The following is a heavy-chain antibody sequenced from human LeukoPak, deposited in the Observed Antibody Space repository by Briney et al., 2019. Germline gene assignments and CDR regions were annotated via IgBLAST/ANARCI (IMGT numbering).Heavy chain of an antibody. Sequence: SETLSLTCTVSGGSISNYYWSWIRQPPGKGLEWIGYIYSSGSNNHNPSLKSRVTISVDTSKNQFSLKLSSVTAADTAAYYCARRGGYNYGYFDYWGRGIQVTVSS. V-gene: IGHV4-59*01. CDR2: IYSSGSN. D-gene: IGHD5-18*01. J-gene: IGHJ4*02. CDR3: ARRGGYNYGYFDY. CDR1: GGSISNYY.